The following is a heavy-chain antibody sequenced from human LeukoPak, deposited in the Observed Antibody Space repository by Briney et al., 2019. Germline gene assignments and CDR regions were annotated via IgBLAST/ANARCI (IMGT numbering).Heavy chain of an antibody. J-gene: IGHJ4*02. CDR2: MNHSGST. V-gene: IGHV4-34*01. CDR1: GGSLSDDY. CDR3: ARHAWQWLPFEH. Sequence: SETLSLTCDFYGGSLSDDYWSWVRRPPGKGLEWIGEMNHSGSTNYNPSLKSRVTMSVDRSKNRFSLNLSSVTAADTAMYYCARHAWQWLPFEHWGQGTLVTVSS. D-gene: IGHD6-19*01.